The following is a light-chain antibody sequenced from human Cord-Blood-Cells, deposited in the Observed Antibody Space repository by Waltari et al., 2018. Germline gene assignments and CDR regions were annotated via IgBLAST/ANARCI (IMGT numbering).Light chain of an antibody. CDR1: QSPGSW. J-gene: IGKJ2*01. CDR3: QQYNSYIT. Sequence: DIQMTQSPSTLSASVGDRLTITCRATQSPGSWLAWYQQNPVKAPKLLIYKASSLESGVPSRCSGSGSGTEFTLTISSLQPDDFATYYCQQYNSYITFGQGTKLEIK. V-gene: IGKV1-5*03. CDR2: KAS.